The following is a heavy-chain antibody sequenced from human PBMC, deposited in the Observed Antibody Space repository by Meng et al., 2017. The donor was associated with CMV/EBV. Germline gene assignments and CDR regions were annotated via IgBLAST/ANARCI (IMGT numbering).Heavy chain of an antibody. CDR3: ARGGGICSGGSCYPLGYYGMDV. V-gene: IGHV4-59*01. CDR2: IYYSGST. Sequence: SETLSLTCTVSGGSISSYYWSWIRQPPGKGLEWIGYIYYSGSTNYNPSLKSRVTISVDTPKTQFSLKLSAVTAADTAVYYCARGGGICSGGSCYPLGYYGMDVWGQGTTVTVSS. D-gene: IGHD2-15*01. J-gene: IGHJ6*02. CDR1: GGSISSYY.